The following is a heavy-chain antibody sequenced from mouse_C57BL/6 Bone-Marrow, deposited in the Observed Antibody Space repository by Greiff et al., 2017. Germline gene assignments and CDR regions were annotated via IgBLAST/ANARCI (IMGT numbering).Heavy chain of an antibody. CDR2: IWTGGGT. J-gene: IGHJ4*01. Sequence: VMLVESGPGLVAPSQSLSITCTVSGFSLTSYAISWVRQPPGKGLEWLGVIWTGGGTNYNSALKSRLSISKDNSKSQVFLKMNSLQTDDTARYYCARKGFYDCYYAMDYWGQGTSVTVSS. CDR1: GFSLTSYA. V-gene: IGHV2-9-1*01. D-gene: IGHD2-3*01. CDR3: ARKGFYDCYYAMDY.